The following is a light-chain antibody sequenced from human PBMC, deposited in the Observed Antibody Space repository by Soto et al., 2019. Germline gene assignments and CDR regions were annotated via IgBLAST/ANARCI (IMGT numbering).Light chain of an antibody. CDR3: QQYGSSPYT. CDR2: GAS. V-gene: IGKV3-20*01. J-gene: IGKJ2*01. Sequence: EIVLTQSPGTLSLSPGKRATLSCRASQSIVRSYLAWYQQKPGQAPRLLIYGASSRATGIPDRFSGSGSGTDFTLTISRLEPEDFAVYYCQQYGSSPYTFGQGTKLEIK. CDR1: QSIVRSY.